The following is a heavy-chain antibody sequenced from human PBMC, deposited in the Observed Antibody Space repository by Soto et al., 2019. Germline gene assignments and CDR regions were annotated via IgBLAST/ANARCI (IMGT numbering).Heavy chain of an antibody. D-gene: IGHD3-9*01. CDR2: TYFRSKWYN. Sequence: SQTLSLTCAISGDSVSSKTAAWNWIRQSPSRGLEWLGRTYFRSKWYNDYAISVKSRITINPDTSKNQFSLLLNSVTPEDTAVYYCARVSFDHFVHLLAPWGQRTPVPVSS. CDR3: ARVSFDHFVHLLAP. J-gene: IGHJ5*02. CDR1: GDSVSSKTAA. V-gene: IGHV6-1*01.